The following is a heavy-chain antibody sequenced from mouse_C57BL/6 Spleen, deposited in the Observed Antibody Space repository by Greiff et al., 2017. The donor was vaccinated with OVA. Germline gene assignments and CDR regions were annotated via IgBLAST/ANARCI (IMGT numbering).Heavy chain of an antibody. J-gene: IGHJ2*01. Sequence: VQGVESGAELVRPGASVTLSCKASGYTFTDYEMHWVKQTPVHGLEWIGAIDPETGGTAYNQKFKGKAILTADKSSSTAYMELRSLTSEDSAVYYCTREDYYGSSYHFDYWGQGTTRTVSS. CDR1: GYTFTDYE. CDR2: IDPETGGT. D-gene: IGHD1-1*01. V-gene: IGHV1-15*01. CDR3: TREDYYGSSYHFDY.